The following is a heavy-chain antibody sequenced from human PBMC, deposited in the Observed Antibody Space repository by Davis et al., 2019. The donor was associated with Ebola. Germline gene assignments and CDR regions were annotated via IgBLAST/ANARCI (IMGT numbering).Heavy chain of an antibody. D-gene: IGHD3-10*01. CDR1: GGSFSGYY. V-gene: IGHV4-34*01. CDR2: INHSGST. CDR3: ARELFGGMDV. Sequence: GSLRLSCAVYGGSFSGYYWSWIRQPPGKGLEWIGEINHSGSTNYNPSLKSRVTISVDTSKNQFSLKLSSVTAADTAMYYCARELFGGMDVWGQGTTVTVSS. J-gene: IGHJ6*02.